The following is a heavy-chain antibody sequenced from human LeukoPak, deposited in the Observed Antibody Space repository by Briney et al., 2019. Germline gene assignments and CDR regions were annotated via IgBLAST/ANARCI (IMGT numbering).Heavy chain of an antibody. CDR1: GYTFSDYY. D-gene: IGHD6-6*01. Sequence: RASVKVSCKASGYTFSDYYIHRVRQAPGQGLEWMGRINPNSGGTNFAQNFQGRVTMTRDTSISTAYMELSTLTSDDTAVYYCARGQLVNDWFDPWGQGTLVTVSS. CDR3: ARGQLVNDWFDP. V-gene: IGHV1-2*06. J-gene: IGHJ5*02. CDR2: INPNSGGT.